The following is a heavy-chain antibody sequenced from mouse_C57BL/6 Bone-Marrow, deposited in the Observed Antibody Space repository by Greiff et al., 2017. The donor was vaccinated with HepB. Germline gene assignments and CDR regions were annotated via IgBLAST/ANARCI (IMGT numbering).Heavy chain of an antibody. CDR1: GYSITSGYD. CDR3: ARDRYYGSSYEWFAY. CDR2: ISYSGST. V-gene: IGHV3-1*01. Sequence: DVMLVESGPGMVKPSQSLSLTCTVTGYSITSGYDWHWIRHFPGNKLEWMGYISYSGSTNYNPSLKSRISITHDTSKNHFFLKLNSVTTEDTATYYCARDRYYGSSYEWFAYWGQGTLVTVSA. J-gene: IGHJ3*01. D-gene: IGHD1-1*01.